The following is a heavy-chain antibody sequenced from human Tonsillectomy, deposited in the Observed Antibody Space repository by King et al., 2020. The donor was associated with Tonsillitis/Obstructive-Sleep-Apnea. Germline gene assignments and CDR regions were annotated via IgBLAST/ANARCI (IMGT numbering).Heavy chain of an antibody. D-gene: IGHD2-21*01. J-gene: IGHJ4*02. V-gene: IGHV1-46*01. Sequence: QLVQSGAEVKTPGASVKVSCKASGYTFSRYYIHWVRQARGQGLEWLGIINPSDGITTSAQKFQGRVTVTTDTSASTVSLELSSLRSEDTAVYYCARDDVVGRYIDSWGQGTLVTVSS. CDR2: INPSDGIT. CDR1: GYTFSRYY. CDR3: ARDDVVGRYIDS.